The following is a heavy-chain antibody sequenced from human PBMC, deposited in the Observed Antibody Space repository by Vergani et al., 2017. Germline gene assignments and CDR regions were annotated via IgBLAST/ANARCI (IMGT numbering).Heavy chain of an antibody. CDR1: GFTFSSYS. J-gene: IGHJ4*02. Sequence: EVQLVESGGGLVKPGGSLRLSCAVSGFTFSSYSMNWVRQAPGKGLEWVSSISSSSSYIYYADSVKGRFTISRDNAKNSLYLQMNSLRAEDTAVYYCAMGNPLFPLNYWGQGTLVTVSS. CDR3: AMGNPLFPLNY. CDR2: ISSSSSYI. D-gene: IGHD2-21*01. V-gene: IGHV3-21*01.